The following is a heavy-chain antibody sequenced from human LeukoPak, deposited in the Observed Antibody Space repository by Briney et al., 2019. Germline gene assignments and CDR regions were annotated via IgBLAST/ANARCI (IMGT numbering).Heavy chain of an antibody. CDR1: GGTFSSYG. J-gene: IGHJ6*02. D-gene: IGHD3-10*01. Sequence: SVKVSCKASGGTFSSYGISWVRQAPGQGLEWMGGIIPIFGTPNYAQKFQGRVTITADESTSTAYMELSSLRSEDTAVYYCARGSGTITMVRGVFYGMDVWGQGTTVTVSS. CDR2: IIPIFGTP. V-gene: IGHV1-69*01. CDR3: ARGSGTITMVRGVFYGMDV.